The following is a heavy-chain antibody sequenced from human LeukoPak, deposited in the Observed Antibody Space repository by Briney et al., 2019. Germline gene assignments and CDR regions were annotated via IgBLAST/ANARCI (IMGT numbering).Heavy chain of an antibody. Sequence: PSQTLSLTCTVSGGSISSGGYYWSWIRQHPGKGLEWIGYIYYSGSTYYNPSLKSRVTISVDTSKNQFSLKLSSVTAADTAVYYCASHPEQRWLQHYPQDYWGQGTLVTVSS. D-gene: IGHD5-24*01. CDR3: ASHPEQRWLQHYPQDY. J-gene: IGHJ4*02. CDR1: GGSISSGGYY. V-gene: IGHV4-31*03. CDR2: IYYSGST.